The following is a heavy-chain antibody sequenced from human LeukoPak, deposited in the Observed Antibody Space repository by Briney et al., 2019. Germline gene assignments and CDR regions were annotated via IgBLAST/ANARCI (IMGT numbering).Heavy chain of an antibody. V-gene: IGHV1-58*02. CDR2: IVVGSGNT. D-gene: IGHD6-13*01. Sequence: SVKVSCKASGFTFTSSAMQWVRQARGQRLEWIGWIVVGSGNTNYAQKFQERVTITRDMSTSTAYMELSSLRSEDTAVYYCANGGYTSSWYVVDYWGQGTLVTVSS. J-gene: IGHJ4*02. CDR3: ANGGYTSSWYVVDY. CDR1: GFTFTSSA.